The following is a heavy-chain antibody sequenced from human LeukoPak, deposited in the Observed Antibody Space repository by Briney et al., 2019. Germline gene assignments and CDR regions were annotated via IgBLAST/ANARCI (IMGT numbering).Heavy chain of an antibody. CDR2: IYTSGST. CDR1: GGSISSYY. CDR3: SRQIGGWYEDY. D-gene: IGHD6-19*01. Sequence: SETLSLTCTVSGGSISSYYWSWIRQPAGKGLEWIGGIYTSGSTSYNPSLNSRVTMSVDSSKNQFSLKLSSVTAADTAVYYCSRQIGGWYEDYWGQGTLVTVSS. V-gene: IGHV4-4*07. J-gene: IGHJ4*02.